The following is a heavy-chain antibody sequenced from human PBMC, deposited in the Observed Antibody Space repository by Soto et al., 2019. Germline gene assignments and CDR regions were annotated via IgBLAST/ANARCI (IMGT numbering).Heavy chain of an antibody. CDR3: ARLYTFGGVTHYYYGMDV. CDR1: GYTFTSYA. Sequence: SVKVSCKASGYTFTSYAMHWVRQAPGQRLEWMGWINAGNGNTKYSQKFQGRVTITRDTSASTAYMELSSLRSEDTAVYYCARLYTFGGVTHYYYGMDVWGQGTTVTGSS. D-gene: IGHD3-16*01. CDR2: INAGNGNT. V-gene: IGHV1-3*01. J-gene: IGHJ6*02.